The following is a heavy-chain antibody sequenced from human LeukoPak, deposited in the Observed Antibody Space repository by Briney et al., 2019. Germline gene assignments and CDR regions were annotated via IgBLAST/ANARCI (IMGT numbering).Heavy chain of an antibody. J-gene: IGHJ4*02. CDR1: GFTFSSYA. Sequence: PGGSLRLSCAASGFTFSSYAMSWVRQAPGKGLEWVSAISGSGGSTYYADSVKGRFTISRDNSKNTLYLQMNSLRAEDTAVYYCAKPEHFAYSSSWYQFDYWGQGTLVTVSS. CDR2: ISGSGGST. V-gene: IGHV3-23*01. CDR3: AKPEHFAYSSSWYQFDY. D-gene: IGHD6-13*01.